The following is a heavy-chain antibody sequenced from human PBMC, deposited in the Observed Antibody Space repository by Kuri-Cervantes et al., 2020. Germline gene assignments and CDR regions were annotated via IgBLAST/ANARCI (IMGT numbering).Heavy chain of an antibody. J-gene: IGHJ4*02. V-gene: IGHV3-48*03. D-gene: IGHD6-13*01. Sequence: GESLKISCAASGFTFSSYEMNWVRQAPGKGLEWVSYISSSGSNIYYADSVKGRFSISRDNAQNSVYLQMNSLRVEDTAVYYCARVAPEYSSSWYYILDYWGQGTLVTVSS. CDR2: ISSSGSNI. CDR3: ARVAPEYSSSWYYILDY. CDR1: GFTFSSYE.